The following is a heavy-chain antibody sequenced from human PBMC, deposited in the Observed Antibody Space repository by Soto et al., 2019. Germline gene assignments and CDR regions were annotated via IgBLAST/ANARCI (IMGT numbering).Heavy chain of an antibody. D-gene: IGHD3-10*01. Sequence: QGQLQQSGPGLVKPSQTLSLTCAISGDSVSSDITSWNWIRKSPSRGLEWLGRTYYRYKWFHDYAVSVKSRITINTDTSKNQLSLELNSMTPEDTAVYYCARGNALDVWGQGTVVTVSS. CDR1: GDSVSSDITS. V-gene: IGHV6-1*01. J-gene: IGHJ3*01. CDR2: TYYRYKWFH. CDR3: ARGNALDV.